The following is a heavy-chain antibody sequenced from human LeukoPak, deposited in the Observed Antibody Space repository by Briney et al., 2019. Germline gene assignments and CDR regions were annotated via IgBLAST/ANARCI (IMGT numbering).Heavy chain of an antibody. D-gene: IGHD2-2*01. V-gene: IGHV3-30-3*01. J-gene: IGHJ6*02. Sequence: GGSLRLSCAASGFTFSSYAMHWVRQAPGKGLEWVAVISYDGSNKYYADSVKGRFTISRDNSKNTLYLQMNSLRAEDTAVYYCAREKLPAGPGYYYYGMDVWGQGTTVTVSS. CDR1: GFTFSSYA. CDR2: ISYDGSNK. CDR3: AREKLPAGPGYYYYGMDV.